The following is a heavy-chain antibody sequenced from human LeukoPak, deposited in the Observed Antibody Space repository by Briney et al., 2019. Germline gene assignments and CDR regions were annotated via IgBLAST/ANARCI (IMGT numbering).Heavy chain of an antibody. Sequence: SETLSLTCTVSGGSISSYHWIWIRQPPGKGLEWIGYIHYSGSTNYNPSLKSRVTTSVDTSKKQFSLKLRSVTAADTAVYHCARSVSWGLLVRDDAFDIWGQGTMVTVSS. J-gene: IGHJ3*02. CDR3: ARSVSWGLLVRDDAFDI. CDR1: GGSISSYH. CDR2: IHYSGST. V-gene: IGHV4-59*08. D-gene: IGHD2-21*01.